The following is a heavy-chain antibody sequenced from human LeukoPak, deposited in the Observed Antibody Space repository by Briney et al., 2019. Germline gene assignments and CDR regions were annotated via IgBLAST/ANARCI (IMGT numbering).Heavy chain of an antibody. CDR1: GFTFSSYA. CDR2: ISYDGSNK. J-gene: IGHJ4*02. V-gene: IGHV3-30*04. CDR3: ARGIAALTPFDY. D-gene: IGHD6-6*01. Sequence: AGGSLRLSCAASGFTFSSYAMHWVRQAPGKGLEWVAVISYDGSNKYYADSVKGRFTISRDNAKNSLYLQMNSLRAEDTAVYYCARGIAALTPFDYWGQGTLVTVSS.